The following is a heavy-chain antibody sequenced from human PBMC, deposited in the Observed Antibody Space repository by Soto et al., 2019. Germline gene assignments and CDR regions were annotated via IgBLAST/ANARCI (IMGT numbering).Heavy chain of an antibody. D-gene: IGHD4-17*01. J-gene: IGHJ3*02. CDR2: VYYSGST. CDR1: GGSISSYY. Sequence: QVQLQESGPGLVKPAETLSLTCTVSGGSISSYYWSWIRQPPGKGLEWIGFVYYSGSTNYNPSLKYRVTISVDMSKNQHAQSLGSGTAADTAVDYWAPRLTWATTTGDAFDIWGRGTMVTASS. V-gene: IGHV4-59*01. CDR3: APRLTWATTTGDAFDI.